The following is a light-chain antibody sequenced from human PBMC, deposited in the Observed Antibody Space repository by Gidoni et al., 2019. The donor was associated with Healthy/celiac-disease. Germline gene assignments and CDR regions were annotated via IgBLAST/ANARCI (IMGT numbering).Light chain of an antibody. J-gene: IGKJ4*01. CDR1: QSLLHSNGYNY. CDR3: MQALHTPLT. CDR2: LGS. V-gene: IGKV2-28*01. Sequence: DIVMAQSPRSLLVTPGEPASISCRSSQSLLHSNGYNYFDWYLQKPGQSPQLLIYLGSNRASGVPDRFSGSGSGTDFTLKISRVEAEDVGVYYCMQALHTPLTFGGGTKVEIK.